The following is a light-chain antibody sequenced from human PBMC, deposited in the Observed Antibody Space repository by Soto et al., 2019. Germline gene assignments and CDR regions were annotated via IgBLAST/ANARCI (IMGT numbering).Light chain of an antibody. CDR3: RSYSSRSTLV. CDR2: DVS. CDR1: SSDVGGYNY. Sequence: QSALTQPASVSGSPGQSITISCTGTSSDVGGYNYVSWYQQHPGKAPKLMIYDVSNRPSGVSNRFSGSKSANTASLTISGLQSEDEAYYYCRSYSSRSTLVFGEGTKLTVL. V-gene: IGLV2-14*01. J-gene: IGLJ3*02.